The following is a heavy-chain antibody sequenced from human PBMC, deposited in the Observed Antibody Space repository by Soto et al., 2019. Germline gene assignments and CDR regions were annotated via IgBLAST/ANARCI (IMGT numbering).Heavy chain of an antibody. J-gene: IGHJ4*02. Sequence: GGSLRLSCAASGFTFSSYSMNWVRQAPGKGLEWVGRIKSKTDGGTTDYAAPVKGRFTISRDDSKNTLYLQMNSLKTEDTAVYYCTTSSRLRSAPGWGQGTLVTVSS. CDR3: TTSSRLRSAPG. CDR2: IKSKTDGGTT. D-gene: IGHD4-17*01. CDR1: GFTFSSYS. V-gene: IGHV3-15*07.